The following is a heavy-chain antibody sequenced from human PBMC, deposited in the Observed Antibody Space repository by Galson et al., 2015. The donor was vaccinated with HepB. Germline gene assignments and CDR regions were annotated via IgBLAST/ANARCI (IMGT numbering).Heavy chain of an antibody. CDR2: ITDSGGST. CDR1: GFTFSNYA. Sequence: SLRLSCAASGFTFSNYAMSWVRQAPGKGLEWVPAITDSGGSTYYADSVKGRFTISGDNSKNTLYLQMNSLRAEDTALYYCAKVPIVVVVAEDAYWGQGTLFTVAS. J-gene: IGHJ4*02. CDR3: AKVPIVVVVAEDAY. V-gene: IGHV3-23*01. D-gene: IGHD2-15*01.